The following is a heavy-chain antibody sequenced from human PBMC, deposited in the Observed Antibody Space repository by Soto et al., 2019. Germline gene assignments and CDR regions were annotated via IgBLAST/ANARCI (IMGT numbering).Heavy chain of an antibody. D-gene: IGHD2-8*01. V-gene: IGHV6-1*01. Sequence: QVQLQQSGPGLVKPSQTLSLTCAISGDSVSTNSATWDWIRQPPSRGLEWLGRTYYRSKGAYDYASSVKGRITINPDTSNIWLSLQLDSVTPDDTVVYYCARLIGNSWLDSWGQGTLVTVSS. CDR2: TYYRSKGAY. CDR3: ARLIGNSWLDS. CDR1: GDSVSTNSAT. J-gene: IGHJ5*01.